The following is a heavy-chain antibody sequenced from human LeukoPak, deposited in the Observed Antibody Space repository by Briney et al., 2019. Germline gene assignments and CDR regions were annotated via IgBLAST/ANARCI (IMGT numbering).Heavy chain of an antibody. D-gene: IGHD6-19*01. CDR2: ISGSGGST. Sequence: GGSLRLSCAASGFTFSSYGMSWVRQAPGKGLEWVSAISGSGGSTYYADSVKGRFTISRDNSKNTLYLQMHSLRAEDTAVYYCAKAGYSSGWYGDPADYWGQGTLVTVSS. CDR3: AKAGYSSGWYGDPADY. CDR1: GFTFSSYG. J-gene: IGHJ4*02. V-gene: IGHV3-23*01.